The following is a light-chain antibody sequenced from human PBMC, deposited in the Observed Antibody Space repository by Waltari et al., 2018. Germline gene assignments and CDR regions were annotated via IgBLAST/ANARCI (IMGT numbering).Light chain of an antibody. CDR3: SAWDDALNGYL. CDR2: SNM. J-gene: IGLJ3*02. CDR1: TSNIATNT. V-gene: IGLV1-44*01. Sequence: QSVLTQPPSASGTPGQRVTISCSGGTSNIATNTVNWYQHLPGTAPKLLIYSNMQRPSGGPDRVAGSQSGTSACLAISGLQSEDEGDYYCSAWDDALNGYLFGGGNKLTVL.